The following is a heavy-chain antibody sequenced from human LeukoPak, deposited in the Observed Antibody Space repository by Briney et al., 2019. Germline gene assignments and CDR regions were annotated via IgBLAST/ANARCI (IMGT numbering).Heavy chain of an antibody. V-gene: IGHV3-48*01. CDR1: GFTFSSYS. CDR2: ISSSSNTI. CDR3: ARVGYYYYYMDV. Sequence: TGGSLRLSCAASGFTFSSYSMNWVRQAPGKGLEWVSYISSSSNTIYYADSVKGRFTISSDNAKNSLYLQMNSLRPEDTAVYYCARVGYYYYYMDVWGKGTTVTVSS. J-gene: IGHJ6*03.